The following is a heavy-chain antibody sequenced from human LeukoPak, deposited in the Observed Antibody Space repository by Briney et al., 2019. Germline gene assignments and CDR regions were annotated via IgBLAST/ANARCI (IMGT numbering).Heavy chain of an antibody. Sequence: ASVKVSCKASGYTFTNYAISWVRQAPGQGLEWMGWISGYNGNTNYAQKLQGRVTMTTDTSTRTAYMGLRSLRSDDTAVYYCARGLEWLTRRHTWFDPWGQGTLVTVSS. CDR2: ISGYNGNT. V-gene: IGHV1-18*01. CDR1: GYTFTNYA. J-gene: IGHJ5*02. D-gene: IGHD3-3*01. CDR3: ARGLEWLTRRHTWFDP.